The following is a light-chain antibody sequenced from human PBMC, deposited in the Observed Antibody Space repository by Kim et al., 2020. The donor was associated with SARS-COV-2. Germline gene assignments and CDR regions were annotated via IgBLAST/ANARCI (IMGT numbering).Light chain of an antibody. V-gene: IGKV1-5*01. CDR3: QQYDTHSYT. Sequence: SASVRDRVNVTCRASQSMTRWLAWYQQKPGKAPKLLIYDASRLKSGVPSRFTGSGSGTEFTLTISSLQTDDCATYYCQQYDTHSYTFGQGTKREI. CDR1: QSMTRW. CDR2: DAS. J-gene: IGKJ2*01.